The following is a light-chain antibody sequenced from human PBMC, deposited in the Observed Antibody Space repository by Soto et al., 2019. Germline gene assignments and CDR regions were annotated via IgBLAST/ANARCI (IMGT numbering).Light chain of an antibody. Sequence: QSVLTQPPSASGSPGQSVTISCTGTKNDIGVYDFVSWYRHHPGKAPRLLIHTNDRRPSGVPDRFSGSKSGTSASLAISGLQSEDEADYYCLAWDVSLNGTLFGTGTKVTVL. CDR2: TND. V-gene: IGLV1-44*01. CDR1: KNDIGVYDF. CDR3: LAWDVSLNGTL. J-gene: IGLJ1*01.